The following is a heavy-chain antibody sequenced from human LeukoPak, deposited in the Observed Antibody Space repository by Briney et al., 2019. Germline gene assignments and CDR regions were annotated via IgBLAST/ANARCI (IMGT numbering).Heavy chain of an antibody. D-gene: IGHD4-17*01. CDR3: ARDRFGYGDYPDY. CDR1: GFTFDDYA. V-gene: IGHV3-7*03. Sequence: GGSLRLSCAASGFTFDDYAMHWVRQAPGKGLEWVANIKQDGSEKYYVDSVKGRFTISRDNAKNSLYLQMNSLRAEDTAVYYCARDRFGYGDYPDYWGQGTLVTVSS. CDR2: IKQDGSEK. J-gene: IGHJ4*02.